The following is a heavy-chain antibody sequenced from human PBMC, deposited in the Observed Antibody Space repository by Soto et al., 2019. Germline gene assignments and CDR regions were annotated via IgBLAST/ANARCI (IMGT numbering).Heavy chain of an antibody. CDR1: GYTFTTYQ. V-gene: IGHV1-46*01. CDR2: INPSGGST. J-gene: IGHJ4*02. Sequence: ASVKVSCKASGYTFTTYQIHWVRQAPGQGLEWMGTINPSGGSTSYAQRFQGRVTMTRDTSTSTVYVDLNSLRSEDTALYYCARGDSNGWHSDSWGQGTLVTVSS. D-gene: IGHD6-19*01. CDR3: ARGDSNGWHSDS.